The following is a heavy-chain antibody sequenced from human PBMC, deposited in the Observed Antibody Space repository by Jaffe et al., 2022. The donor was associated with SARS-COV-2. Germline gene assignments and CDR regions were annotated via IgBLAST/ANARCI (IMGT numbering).Heavy chain of an antibody. CDR1: GFTFSRFW. CDR2: INQDGSEK. CDR3: AREGGYCTSTSCFDFTGYGLDV. J-gene: IGHJ6*02. Sequence: EVQLVESGGGLVQPGGSLRLSCTTSGFTFSRFWMSWVRQVPGKGLEWVANINQDGSEKYYVGSVKGRFTISRDSAKNSLYLQMKSLRAEDTAVYYCAREGGYCTSTSCFDFTGYGLDVWGQGTTVTVSS. D-gene: IGHD2-2*01. V-gene: IGHV3-7*03.